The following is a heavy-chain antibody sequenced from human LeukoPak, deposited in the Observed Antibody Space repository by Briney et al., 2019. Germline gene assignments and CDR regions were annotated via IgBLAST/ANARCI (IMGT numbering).Heavy chain of an antibody. D-gene: IGHD3-10*01. CDR1: SGSISTSNYY. CDR2: IFYSGST. J-gene: IGHJ4*02. Sequence: PSETLSLTCTVSSGSISTSNYYWGWVRQPPGKALEWIGNIFYSGSTYYSPSLKSRVTISLDTSKNQFSLKLSSVTAADTAVYYCARESHYYYGSGSYGGLDYWGQGTLVTVSS. V-gene: IGHV4-39*07. CDR3: ARESHYYYGSGSYGGLDY.